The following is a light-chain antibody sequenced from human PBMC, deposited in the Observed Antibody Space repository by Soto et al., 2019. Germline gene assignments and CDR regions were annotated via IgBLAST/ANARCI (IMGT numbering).Light chain of an antibody. CDR1: QSVSSSY. CDR3: QQYGSSPPYT. V-gene: IGKV3-20*01. J-gene: IGKJ2*01. Sequence: EIVLTQSPGTLSLSPGERATLSCRASQSVSSSYLAWYQQKPGQAPRLPIYGASSRATGIPDRFSGRESGTDFTLTISRLEPEDFAVYYCQQYGSSPPYTFGQGTKLEIK. CDR2: GAS.